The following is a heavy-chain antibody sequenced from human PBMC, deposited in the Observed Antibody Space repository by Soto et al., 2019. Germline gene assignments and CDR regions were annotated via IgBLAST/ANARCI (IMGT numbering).Heavy chain of an antibody. V-gene: IGHV4-59*12. CDR2: VYNSGST. CDR3: ARERREEIHDGYDIDY. Sequence: SETLSLTCTVSGGSISSNYWTWIRQPPGKGLEWIGYVYNSGSTDYNPSLKSRVTISIDTSKNQFSLKVTSMTAADTAVYYCARERREEIHDGYDIDYWGQGTLVTVSS. D-gene: IGHD5-12*01. J-gene: IGHJ4*02. CDR1: GGSISSNY.